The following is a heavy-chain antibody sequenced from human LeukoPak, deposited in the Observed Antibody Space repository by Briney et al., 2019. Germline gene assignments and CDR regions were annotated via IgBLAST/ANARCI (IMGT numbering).Heavy chain of an antibody. CDR2: IKQDGSEK. V-gene: IGHV3-7*01. D-gene: IGHD2-2*01. Sequence: GGSLRLSCAASGFTFSSYWMSWVRQAPGKGLEWVANIKQDGSEKYYVDSVKGRFTISRDNAKNSLYLQMNSLRAEDTAVYYCARDARCSSTSCYFRGYFDYWGQGTLVTVSS. J-gene: IGHJ4*02. CDR3: ARDARCSSTSCYFRGYFDY. CDR1: GFTFSSYW.